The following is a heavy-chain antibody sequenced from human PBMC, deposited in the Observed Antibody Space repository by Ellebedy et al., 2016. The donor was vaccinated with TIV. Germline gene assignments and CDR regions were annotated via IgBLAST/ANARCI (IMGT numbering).Heavy chain of an antibody. CDR2: IYPGDSDI. Sequence: KVSCKGFGYSFTDYWIGWVRQMPGKGLEWMGIIYPGDSDIRYSPSFQGQVTIPADKSISTAYLQWSSLKASDTAMYYCARHAGSWFSGGSKAVVYWGQGTLVTVSS. CDR3: ARHAGSWFSGGSKAVVY. CDR1: GYSFTDYW. V-gene: IGHV5-51*01. J-gene: IGHJ4*02. D-gene: IGHD6-13*01.